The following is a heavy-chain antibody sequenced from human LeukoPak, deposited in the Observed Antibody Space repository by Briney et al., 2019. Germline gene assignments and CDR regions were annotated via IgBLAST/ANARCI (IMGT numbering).Heavy chain of an antibody. Sequence: PSETLSLTCTVAGGSIISYCWSWIRQPPGKGLEWIGYIYYSGSTNYNPSLKSRVTISVDTSKNQFSLKLSSVTAADTAVYYCARDLAMNYSGYDPNYYYYGMDVWGQGTTATVSS. CDR3: ARDLAMNYSGYDPNYYYYGMDV. J-gene: IGHJ6*02. CDR1: GGSIISYC. CDR2: IYYSGST. V-gene: IGHV4-59*01. D-gene: IGHD5-12*01.